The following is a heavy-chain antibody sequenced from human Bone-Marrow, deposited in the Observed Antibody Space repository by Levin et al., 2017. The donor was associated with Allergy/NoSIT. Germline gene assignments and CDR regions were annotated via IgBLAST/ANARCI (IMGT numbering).Heavy chain of an antibody. CDR3: ARGEADETSGYYYATTPFDI. D-gene: IGHD3-22*01. Sequence: VGSLRLSCAASGFTFSTFAMHWVRQAPGKGLEWVAVISYDGSNRQYAVSVKGRFTISRDISRNTLFLQMNSLRAEDTAVYYCARGEADETSGYYYATTPFDIWGQGTMVTVSS. J-gene: IGHJ3*02. CDR2: ISYDGSNR. CDR1: GFTFSTFA. V-gene: IGHV3-30-3*01.